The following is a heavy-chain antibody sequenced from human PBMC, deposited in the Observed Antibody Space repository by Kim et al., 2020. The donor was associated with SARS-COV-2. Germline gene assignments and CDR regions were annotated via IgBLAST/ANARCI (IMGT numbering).Heavy chain of an antibody. CDR3: ATGSSFLWYGMDV. Sequence: ASVKVSCKVPGYTLTELSMHWVRQAPGKGLEWMGGFDREEGETIYAEKLQGRVTMTEDTSTDTAYMELSSLKSEDTAVYYCATGSSFLWYGMDVWGQGTTVTVSS. CDR2: FDREEGET. J-gene: IGHJ6*02. D-gene: IGHD2-15*01. V-gene: IGHV1-24*01. CDR1: GYTLTELS.